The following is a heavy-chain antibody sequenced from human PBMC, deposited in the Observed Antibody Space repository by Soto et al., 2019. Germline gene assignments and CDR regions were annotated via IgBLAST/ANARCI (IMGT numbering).Heavy chain of an antibody. CDR1: GGSISSYY. V-gene: IGHV4-59*01. J-gene: IGHJ4*02. D-gene: IGHD2-15*01. Sequence: SETLSLTCTVSGGSISSYYWSWIRQPPGKGLEWIGYIYYSGSTNYNPSLKSRVTISVDTSKNQFSLKLSSVTAADTAVYYCGRAMATTPIAYWGQGRLVTVS. CDR2: IYYSGST. CDR3: GRAMATTPIAY.